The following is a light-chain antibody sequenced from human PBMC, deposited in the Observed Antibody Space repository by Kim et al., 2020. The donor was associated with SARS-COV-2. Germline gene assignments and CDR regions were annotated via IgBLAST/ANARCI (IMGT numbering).Light chain of an antibody. CDR1: QSVRSN. J-gene: IGKJ2*01. Sequence: EIAMTQSPATLSVSPGERATLSCRASQSVRSNLAWYQQKPGQAPRLLIHAASTRATGIPARFSGSGSGTEFTLTISSLQSEDFAVYYCQQYTNWPPEYTFGQGTKLEI. CDR3: QQYTNWPPEYT. CDR2: AAS. V-gene: IGKV3-15*01.